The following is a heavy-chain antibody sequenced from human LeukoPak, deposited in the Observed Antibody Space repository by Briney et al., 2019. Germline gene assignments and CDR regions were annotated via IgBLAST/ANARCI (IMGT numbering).Heavy chain of an antibody. Sequence: GGSLRLSCAASGFTFSSYSMNWVRQAPGKGLEWVSSISSSSSYIYYADSVKGRFTISRDNAKNSLYLQMNSLSAEDTAVYYCARDHPRYCSSTSCYTPPDYWGQGTLVTVSS. V-gene: IGHV3-21*01. CDR3: ARDHPRYCSSTSCYTPPDY. D-gene: IGHD2-2*02. CDR2: ISSSSSYI. J-gene: IGHJ4*02. CDR1: GFTFSSYS.